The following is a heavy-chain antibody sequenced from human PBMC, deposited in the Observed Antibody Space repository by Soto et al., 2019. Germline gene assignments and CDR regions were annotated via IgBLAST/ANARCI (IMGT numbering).Heavy chain of an antibody. D-gene: IGHD6-19*01. CDR1: GFNFSSFT. CDR3: ATRYSSGWSRYNWFGP. Sequence: GGCLEIFCVSSGFNFSSFTSNWGRQGPGRGLEWVAIISHTGGISYYSDSVRGRFTISRDNSKNTLYLQMNGLRDDDTAIYYCATRYSSGWSRYNWFGPWGQGTVVTVSS. CDR2: ISHTGGIS. V-gene: IGHV3-23*01. J-gene: IGHJ5*02.